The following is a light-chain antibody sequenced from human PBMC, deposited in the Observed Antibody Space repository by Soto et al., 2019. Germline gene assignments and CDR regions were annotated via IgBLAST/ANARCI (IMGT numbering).Light chain of an antibody. CDR3: QQSYSTPR. CDR2: AAS. CDR1: QSISSY. V-gene: IGKV1-39*01. J-gene: IGKJ4*02. Sequence: DIQMTQSPSSLSASVGDRVTITCRASQSISSYLNWYQQKPGKAPKLLIYAASSLLSGVPSRFSGSGSGTDFTLTISSLQPEDFATYYCQQSYSTPRFGGGTKVEIK.